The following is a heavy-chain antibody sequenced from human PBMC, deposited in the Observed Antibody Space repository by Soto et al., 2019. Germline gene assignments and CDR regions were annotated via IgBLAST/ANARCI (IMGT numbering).Heavy chain of an antibody. J-gene: IGHJ6*02. CDR1: GFTFISYG. V-gene: IGHV3-30*18. CDR2: ISYDGSNK. D-gene: IGHD3-10*01. Sequence: GGSLRLSCAASGFTFISYGMHWVRQAPGKGLEWVAVISYDGSNKYYADSVEGRFTISRDNSKNTLYLQMNSLRAEDTAVYYCAKDLVSGSYSYYYYGMDVWGQGTTVTVSS. CDR3: AKDLVSGSYSYYYYGMDV.